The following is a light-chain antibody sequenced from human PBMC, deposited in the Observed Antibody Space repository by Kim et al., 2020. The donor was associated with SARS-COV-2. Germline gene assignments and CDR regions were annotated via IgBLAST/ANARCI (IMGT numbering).Light chain of an antibody. Sequence: DTQMTQSPSTLSASVGDRVTITCRASQSISSWLAWYQQKPGKAPKLLIYKASSLESGVPSRFSGSGSGTEFTLTISSLQPDDFATYYCQQYHSYPVTFGQGTKLEI. CDR3: QQYHSYPVT. CDR2: KAS. J-gene: IGKJ2*01. V-gene: IGKV1-5*03. CDR1: QSISSW.